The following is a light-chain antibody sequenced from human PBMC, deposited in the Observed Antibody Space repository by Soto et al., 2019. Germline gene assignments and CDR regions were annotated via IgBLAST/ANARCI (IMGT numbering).Light chain of an antibody. CDR3: SSYTPTPTNTWV. Sequence: QSALTQPASVSGSPGQSITISCTGTSSDVGAYNYVSWYQQYPGKAPKLMIYAVSNRPSGVSHRFSGSKSGNTASLTISGLQAEDEADYYCSSYTPTPTNTWVFGGGTKLTVL. J-gene: IGLJ3*02. CDR1: SSDVGAYNY. CDR2: AVS. V-gene: IGLV2-14*01.